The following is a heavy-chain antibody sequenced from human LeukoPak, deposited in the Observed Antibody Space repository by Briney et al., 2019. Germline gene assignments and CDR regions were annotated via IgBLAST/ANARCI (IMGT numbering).Heavy chain of an antibody. CDR3: ARDGYKQALPFDY. D-gene: IGHD5-24*01. Sequence: PGGSLRLSCAASGFTFSSYSMNWVRQAPGKGLEWVSSISSSSSYIYYADSVKGRFTISRDNAKNSLYLQMNSLRAEDTAVYYCARDGYKQALPFDYWGQGTLVTVSS. CDR1: GFTFSSYS. J-gene: IGHJ4*02. V-gene: IGHV3-21*01. CDR2: ISSSSSYI.